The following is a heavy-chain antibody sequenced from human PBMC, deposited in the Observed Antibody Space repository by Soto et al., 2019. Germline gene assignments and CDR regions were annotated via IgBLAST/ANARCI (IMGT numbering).Heavy chain of an antibody. CDR3: ARAYSSIPPLGFDP. V-gene: IGHV4-39*07. CDR2: FFYSGKS. Sequence: SETLSLTCSVSGGSISTSSSTYYWGWMRQPPGKGLEWIASFFYSGKSFYNPSLKSRVTMSVDTSKNQFSLNLSSVTAADTAVYYCARAYSSIPPLGFDPWGQGTLVTVS. D-gene: IGHD6-13*01. CDR1: GGSISTSSSTYY. J-gene: IGHJ5*02.